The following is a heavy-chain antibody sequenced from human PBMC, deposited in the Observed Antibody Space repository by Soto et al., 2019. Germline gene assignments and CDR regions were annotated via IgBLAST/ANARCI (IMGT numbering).Heavy chain of an antibody. CDR1: GYTFTSYG. J-gene: IGHJ4*02. CDR2: ISAYNGNT. D-gene: IGHD3-10*01. CDR3: ARAKWHDGSGRVREFDY. V-gene: IGHV1-18*01. Sequence: GASVKVSCKASGYTFTSYGISWVRQAPGQGLEWMGWISAYNGNTNYAQKLQGRVTMTTDTSTSTAYMELRSLRAEDTAVYYRARAKWHDGSGRVREFDYWGQGALVTVS.